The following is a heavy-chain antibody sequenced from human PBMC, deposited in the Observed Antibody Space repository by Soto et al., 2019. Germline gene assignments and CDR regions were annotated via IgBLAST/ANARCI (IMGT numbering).Heavy chain of an antibody. CDR3: AKGYSSGWYYYYGMDV. CDR2: ISGSGGST. V-gene: IGHV3-23*01. CDR1: GFTFSSYA. J-gene: IGHJ6*02. D-gene: IGHD6-19*01. Sequence: PVGSLRLSCAASGFTFSSYAMSWVRQAPGKGLEWVSAISGSGGSTYYADSVKGRFTISRDNSKNTLYLQMNSLRAEDTAVYYCAKGYSSGWYYYYGMDVWGQGTTVTVSS.